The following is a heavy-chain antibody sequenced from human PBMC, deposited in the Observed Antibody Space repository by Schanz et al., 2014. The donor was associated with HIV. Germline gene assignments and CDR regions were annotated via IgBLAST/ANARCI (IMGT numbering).Heavy chain of an antibody. J-gene: IGHJ6*02. CDR1: GFTFDEYA. CDR2: ISWNSGSI. CDR3: ARGEAITSYYHYYGMDV. V-gene: IGHV3-9*01. D-gene: IGHD1-20*01. Sequence: EVQLVESGGGLVQPGRSLRLSCAASGFTFDEYAMHWVRQAPGKGLEWVSSISWNSGSIDYADSAKGRFTISRDNAKNSLYLQMNSLRAEDTAVYYCARGEAITSYYHYYGMDVWGQGTTVTVSS.